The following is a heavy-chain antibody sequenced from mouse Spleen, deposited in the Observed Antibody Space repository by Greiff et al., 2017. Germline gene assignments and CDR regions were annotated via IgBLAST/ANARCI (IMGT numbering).Heavy chain of an antibody. D-gene: IGHD1-1*01. V-gene: IGHV1-31*01. CDR3: ARPNYGSSAWFAY. Sequence: EVQLQQSGPELVKPGASVKISCKASGYSFTGYYMHWVKQSHVKSLEWIGRINPYNGATSYNQNFKDKASLTVDKSSSTAYMELHSLTSEDSAVYYCARPNYGSSAWFAYWGQGTLVTVSA. CDR1: GYSFTGYY. J-gene: IGHJ3*01. CDR2: INPYNGAT.